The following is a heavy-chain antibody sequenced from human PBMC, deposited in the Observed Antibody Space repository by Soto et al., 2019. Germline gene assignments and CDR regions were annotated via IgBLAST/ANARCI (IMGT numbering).Heavy chain of an antibody. D-gene: IGHD6-13*01. Sequence: QVQLVQSGAEVKKPGSSVKVSCKASGGTFSSYAISWVRQAPGQGLEWMGGIIPIFGTANYAQKFQGRVTITADKSTRTAYMELSSLRSEDTAVYYCARGRESAADTYYYNGMDVRGKGTTVTVSS. J-gene: IGHJ6*04. CDR1: GGTFSSYA. CDR2: IIPIFGTA. CDR3: ARGRESAADTYYYNGMDV. V-gene: IGHV1-69*06.